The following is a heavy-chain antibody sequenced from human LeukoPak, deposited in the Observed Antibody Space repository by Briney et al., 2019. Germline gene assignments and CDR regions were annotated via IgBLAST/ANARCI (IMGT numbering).Heavy chain of an antibody. V-gene: IGHV3-7*01. Sequence: GGSLRLSCAASGFTFSDYYMSWIRQAPGKGLEWVANIKDDGSRKHDVDSARGRFTISRDNAKNSLYLDMNSLRAEDTAVYYCARECIDGYYESSGYDLWGQGTLVTVSS. CDR2: IKDDGSRK. CDR1: GFTFSDYY. CDR3: ARECIDGYYESSGYDL. J-gene: IGHJ4*02. D-gene: IGHD3-22*01.